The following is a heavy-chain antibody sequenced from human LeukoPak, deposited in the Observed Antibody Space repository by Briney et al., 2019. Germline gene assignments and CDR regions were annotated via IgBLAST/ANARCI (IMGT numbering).Heavy chain of an antibody. CDR2: IYTSGST. CDR3: ARRGYYYDSSGYFLYYFDY. CDR1: GGSISSYY. D-gene: IGHD3-22*01. V-gene: IGHV4-4*07. J-gene: IGHJ4*02. Sequence: PSETLSLTCTVSGGSISSYYWSWIRQPAGKGLEWIGRIYTSGSTNYNPSLKSRVTMSVDTSKNQFSLKLSSVTAADTAVYYCARRGYYYDSSGYFLYYFDYWGQGTLVTVSS.